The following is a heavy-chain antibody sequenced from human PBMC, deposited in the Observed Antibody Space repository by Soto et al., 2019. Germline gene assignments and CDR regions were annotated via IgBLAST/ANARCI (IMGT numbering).Heavy chain of an antibody. V-gene: IGHV3-23*01. CDR1: GFTFSGHA. CDR3: AKGKMEQWLVGGYFDN. J-gene: IGHJ4*02. Sequence: GGSLRLSCSASGFTFSGHAMGWVRQAPGKGLEWVSAIIADGGRAYYAESVKGRFTMSRDNSKNTLSLQMNTLRAEDTAVYYCAKGKMEQWLVGGYFDNWGPGTQVTVSS. D-gene: IGHD6-19*01. CDR2: IIADGGRA.